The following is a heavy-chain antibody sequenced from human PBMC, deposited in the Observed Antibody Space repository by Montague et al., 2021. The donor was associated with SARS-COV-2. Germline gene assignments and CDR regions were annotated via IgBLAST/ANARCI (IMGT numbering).Heavy chain of an antibody. CDR1: GFSISTGHY. J-gene: IGHJ4*02. CDR3: ASSYDSTGHVGY. D-gene: IGHD3-22*01. CDR2: IYHSGST. Sequence: SETLSLTCTVSGFSISTGHYWGWIRQPPGKGLEWIGSIYHSGSTXYNPSLKSRVTISVDTSKNQFSLKLSSVTAADTAVYYCASSYDSTGHVGYWGQGTLVTVSS. V-gene: IGHV4-38-2*02.